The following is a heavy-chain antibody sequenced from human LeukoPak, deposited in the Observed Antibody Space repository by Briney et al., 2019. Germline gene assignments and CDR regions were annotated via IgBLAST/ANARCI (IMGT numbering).Heavy chain of an antibody. CDR2: IIPIFGTA. V-gene: IGHV1-69*05. J-gene: IGHJ6*03. CDR3: AGAEGIAVARLRFDYYYMDV. Sequence: ASVKVSCKASGGTFSSYAISWVRQAPGQGLEWMGGIIPIFGTANYAQKFQGRVTITTDESTSTAYMELSSLRSEDTAVYYCAGAEGIAVARLRFDYYYMDVWGKGTTVTVSS. D-gene: IGHD6-19*01. CDR1: GGTFSSYA.